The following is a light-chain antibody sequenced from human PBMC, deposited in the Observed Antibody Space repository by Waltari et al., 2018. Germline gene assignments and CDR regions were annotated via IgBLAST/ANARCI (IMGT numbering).Light chain of an antibody. Sequence: QLVLTQSPSASASLGASVKLTCSLSSRHNNYAIAWHQQQPGKGPRYLMKVNSDGSHSKGDGVPDRFSGSSSGADRFLTISSLQSEDEADYYCQTWGTGIRVFGGGTKVTVL. J-gene: IGLJ3*02. CDR2: VNSDGSH. CDR3: QTWGTGIRV. CDR1: SRHNNYA. V-gene: IGLV4-69*01.